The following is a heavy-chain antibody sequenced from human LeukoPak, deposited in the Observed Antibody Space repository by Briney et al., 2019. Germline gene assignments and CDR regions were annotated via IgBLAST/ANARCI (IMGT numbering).Heavy chain of an antibody. J-gene: IGHJ4*02. D-gene: IGHD5-18*01. CDR3: ARSLYSYYYFDY. V-gene: IGHV4-4*07. CDR1: GGSISDHY. Sequence: PSETLSLTCTVSGGSISDHYLSWIRQPAGKGLEWIGRMYVSGTTNYNPSLRSRVTMSMDTSKNQFPLRLRSVTAADTAVYYCARSLYSYYYFDYWGRGALVTVSS. CDR2: MYVSGTT.